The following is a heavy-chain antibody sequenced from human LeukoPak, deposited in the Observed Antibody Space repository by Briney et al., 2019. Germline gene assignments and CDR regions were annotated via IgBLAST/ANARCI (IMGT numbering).Heavy chain of an antibody. CDR1: GYTFTDYY. J-gene: IGHJ4*02. CDR3: ATVQSFGEFPFDY. Sequence: GASVKVSCKGSGYTFTDYYMQWVGQAPGQGLEGVGWINPNRGGTIYAQKSHGRVPMTDDTSTDTAYMELSSLRSEATAVSYCATVQSFGEFPFDYWGQGTLVTVSS. CDR2: INPNRGGT. V-gene: IGHV1-2*02. D-gene: IGHD3-10*01.